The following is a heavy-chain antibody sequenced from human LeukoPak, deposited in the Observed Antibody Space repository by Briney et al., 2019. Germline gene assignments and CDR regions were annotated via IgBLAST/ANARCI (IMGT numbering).Heavy chain of an antibody. CDR1: GFTFSSYA. D-gene: IGHD5-18*01. CDR3: ARDARIQLWFNFDY. CDR2: ISYDGSNK. Sequence: PGRSLRLSCAASGFTFSSYAMHWVRQAPGKGLEWVAVISYDGSNKYYADSVKGRFTISRDNSKNTLYLQMNSLRAEDTAVYYCARDARIQLWFNFDYWGQGTLVTVSS. V-gene: IGHV3-30*04. J-gene: IGHJ4*02.